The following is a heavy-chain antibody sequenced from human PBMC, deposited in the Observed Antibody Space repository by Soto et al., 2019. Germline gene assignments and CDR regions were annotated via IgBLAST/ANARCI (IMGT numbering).Heavy chain of an antibody. Sequence: EVQVLEAGGGLVQPGGSLRLSCAASGFTFSSYAMRWVRQAPGKGQAWVSCISGSGGGTYYADSLKGRFTFSRDNSKYTLYLHMIRPRSEDTVLYYCANFVLDKTKRSRPYYIDYWGQGALVSVSS. D-gene: IGHD2-15*01. CDR2: ISGSGGGT. J-gene: IGHJ4*02. V-gene: IGHV3-23*01. CDR1: GFTFSSYA. CDR3: ANFVLDKTKRSRPYYIDY.